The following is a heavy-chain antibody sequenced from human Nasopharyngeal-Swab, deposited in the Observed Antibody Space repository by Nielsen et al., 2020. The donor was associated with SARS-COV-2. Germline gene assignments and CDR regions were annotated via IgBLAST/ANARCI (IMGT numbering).Heavy chain of an antibody. J-gene: IGHJ6*03. Sequence: GESLKISCAASGFTFSSYWMSWVRQAPGKGLEWVANIKQDGSEKYYVDSVKGRFTISRDNAKNSLYLQMNSLRAEDTAVYYCARDRKLGYYMDVWGKGTTVTVSS. CDR1: GFTFSSYW. V-gene: IGHV3-7*01. CDR3: ARDRKLGYYMDV. D-gene: IGHD3-16*01. CDR2: IKQDGSEK.